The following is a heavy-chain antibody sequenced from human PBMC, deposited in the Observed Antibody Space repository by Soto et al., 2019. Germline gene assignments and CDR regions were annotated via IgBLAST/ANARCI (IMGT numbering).Heavy chain of an antibody. Sequence: PVESLKISCKGSGYSFTSYWISWVRQMPGKGLEWMGRIDPSDSYTNYSPSFQGHVTISADKSISTAYLQWSSLKASDTAMYYCARSGAREPDYYGMDVWGQGTTVTVSS. CDR2: IDPSDSYT. D-gene: IGHD1-26*01. CDR1: GYSFTSYW. CDR3: ARSGAREPDYYGMDV. J-gene: IGHJ6*02. V-gene: IGHV5-10-1*01.